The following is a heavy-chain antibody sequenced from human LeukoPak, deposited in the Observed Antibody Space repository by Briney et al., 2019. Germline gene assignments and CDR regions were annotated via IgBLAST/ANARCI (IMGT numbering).Heavy chain of an antibody. Sequence: GGSLRLSCAASGFTFSSYAMSWVRQAPGKGLEWVSAISGSGGSTYCADSVKGRFTISRDNSKNTLYLQMNSLRAEDTAVYYCAKDLILWFGEFDYWGQRTLVTVSS. D-gene: IGHD3-10*01. CDR2: ISGSGGST. V-gene: IGHV3-23*01. CDR1: GFTFSSYA. CDR3: AKDLILWFGEFDY. J-gene: IGHJ4*02.